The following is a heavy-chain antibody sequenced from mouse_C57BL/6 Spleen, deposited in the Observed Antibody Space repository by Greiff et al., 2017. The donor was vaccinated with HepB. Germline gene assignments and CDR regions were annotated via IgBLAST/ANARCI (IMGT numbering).Heavy chain of an antibody. CDR2: IDPETGGT. J-gene: IGHJ4*01. V-gene: IGHV1-15*01. CDR1: GYTFTDYE. Sequence: VQVVESGAELVRPGASVTLSCKASGYTFTDYEMHWVKQTPVHGLEWIGAIDPETGGTAYNQKFKGKAILTADKSSSTAYMELRSLTSEDSAVYYCTRRGYGSSIYYAMDYWGQGTSVTVSS. D-gene: IGHD1-1*01. CDR3: TRRGYGSSIYYAMDY.